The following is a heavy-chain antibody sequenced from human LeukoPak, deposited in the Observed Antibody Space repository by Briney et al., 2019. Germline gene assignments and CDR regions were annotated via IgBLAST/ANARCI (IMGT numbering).Heavy chain of an antibody. V-gene: IGHV3-9*01. J-gene: IGHJ6*03. CDR3: AKALAARPYYYYYYMDV. CDR1: GFTFDDYA. D-gene: IGHD6-6*01. CDR2: ISWNSGSI. Sequence: GGSLRLSCAASGFTFDDYAMHWVRQAPGKGLEWVSGISWNSGSIGYADSVEGRFTISRDNAKNSLYLQKISLRAEDAALYYCAKALAARPYYYYYYMDVWGKGTTVTVSS.